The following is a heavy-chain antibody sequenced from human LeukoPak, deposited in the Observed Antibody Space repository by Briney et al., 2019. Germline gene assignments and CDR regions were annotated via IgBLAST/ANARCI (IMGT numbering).Heavy chain of an antibody. CDR1: GYTFTSYG. CDR2: ISAYNGNT. J-gene: IGHJ6*02. V-gene: IGHV1-18*01. CDR3: ARDGATQRFLERPDDYYGMDV. Sequence: GASVKVSCKASGYTFTSYGISWVRQAPGQGLEWMGWISAYNGNTNYAQKLQGRVTMTTDTSTSTAYMELRSLRSDDTAVYYCARDGATQRFLERPDDYYGMDVWGQGTTVTVSS. D-gene: IGHD3-3*01.